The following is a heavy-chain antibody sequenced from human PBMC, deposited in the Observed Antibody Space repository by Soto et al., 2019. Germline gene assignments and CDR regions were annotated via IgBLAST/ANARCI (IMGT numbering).Heavy chain of an antibody. CDR3: ARDTSSGWYYFDY. V-gene: IGHV1-46*01. CDR1: GYTFTSQY. CDR2: INPSGGST. Sequence: ASVKVSCKASGYTFTSQYMHWVRQAPGQGLEWMGIINPSGGSTSYAQKFQGRVTITADKSTSTAYMELSSLRSEDTAVYYCARDTSSGWYYFDYWGQGTLVTVSS. J-gene: IGHJ4*02. D-gene: IGHD6-19*01.